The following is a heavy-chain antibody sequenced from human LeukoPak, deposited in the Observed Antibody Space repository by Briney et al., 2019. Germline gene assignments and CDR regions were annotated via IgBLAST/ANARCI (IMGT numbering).Heavy chain of an antibody. CDR3: ARPHSSGWYGGGDAFDI. Sequence: SETLSLTCTVSADSISGYYWTWIRQPPGKGLEWIGYISYSGSTSYNPSLKSRVTLSVDTSKKQFSLELSSVTAADTAIYYCARPHSSGWYGGGDAFDIWGQGTMVTVSS. J-gene: IGHJ3*02. D-gene: IGHD6-19*01. CDR1: ADSISGYY. CDR2: ISYSGST. V-gene: IGHV4-59*01.